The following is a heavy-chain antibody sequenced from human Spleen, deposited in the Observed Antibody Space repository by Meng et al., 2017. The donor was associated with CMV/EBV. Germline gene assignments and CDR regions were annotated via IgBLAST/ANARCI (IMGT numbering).Heavy chain of an antibody. Sequence: FTCSDYYMSWIRQAPGKGLEWVSYISSSGSTIYYADSVKGRFTISRDNAKNSLYLQMNSLRAEDTAVYYCARDLGHYYDSSGYYYFDYWGQGTLVTVSS. V-gene: IGHV3-11*04. CDR1: FTCSDYY. J-gene: IGHJ4*02. CDR2: ISSSGSTI. CDR3: ARDLGHYYDSSGYYYFDY. D-gene: IGHD3-22*01.